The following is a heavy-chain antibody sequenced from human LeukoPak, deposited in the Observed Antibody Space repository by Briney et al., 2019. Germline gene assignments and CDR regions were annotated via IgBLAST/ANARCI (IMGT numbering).Heavy chain of an antibody. J-gene: IGHJ4*02. D-gene: IGHD3-22*01. CDR3: ARDLVRGLSYYDSSGSAFDY. Sequence: GASVKVSCKASGYTFTSYYMHWVRQAPGQGLEWMGIINPSGGSTSYAQKFQGRVTMTRDTSTSTVYMELSSLRSEDTAVYYCARDLVRGLSYYDSSGSAFDYWGQGTLVTVSS. V-gene: IGHV1-46*01. CDR1: GYTFTSYY. CDR2: INPSGGST.